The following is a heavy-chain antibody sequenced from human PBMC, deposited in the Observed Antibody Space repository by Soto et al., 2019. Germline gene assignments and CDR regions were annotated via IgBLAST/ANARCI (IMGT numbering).Heavy chain of an antibody. CDR1: GFTFSDYY. D-gene: IGHD5-18*01. J-gene: IGHJ4*02. V-gene: IGHV3-11*05. Sequence: GESLKISCAASGFTFSDYYMSWIRQAPGKGLEWVSYISSSSSYTNYADSVKGRFTISRDNSKNTLYLQMNSLRAEDTAVYYCAREGNSYGPFDYWGQGTLVTVSS. CDR3: AREGNSYGPFDY. CDR2: ISSSSSYT.